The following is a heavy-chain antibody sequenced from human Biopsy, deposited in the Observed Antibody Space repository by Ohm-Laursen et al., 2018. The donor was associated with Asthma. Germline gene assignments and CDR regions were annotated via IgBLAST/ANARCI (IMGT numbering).Heavy chain of an antibody. D-gene: IGHD2-2*01. Sequence: ASVKVSCKTPGGTFNTYVIGWVRQAPGQGLEWMGGINSVFGTTTYPQKFQDRVTITADDSTSTVYMELSSLRSEDTAVYYCARKAGSCISRTCYSLDFWGQGTLVTVSS. J-gene: IGHJ4*02. CDR3: ARKAGSCISRTCYSLDF. CDR1: GGTFNTYV. V-gene: IGHV1-69*13. CDR2: INSVFGTT.